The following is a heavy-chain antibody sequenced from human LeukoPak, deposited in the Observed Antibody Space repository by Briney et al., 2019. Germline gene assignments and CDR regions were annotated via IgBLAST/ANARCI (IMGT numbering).Heavy chain of an antibody. CDR1: GGSISSGDYY. J-gene: IGHJ4*02. CDR2: ISYSGST. Sequence: SETLSLTCTVSGGSISSGDYYWSWIRQHPGKGLEWIGYISYSGSTYYNPSLKSRVTISVDTSKNQFSLKLSSVTAADTAVYYCAREGGSGSYYKTNYLEYWGQGTLATVSP. CDR3: AREGGSGSYYKTNYLEY. V-gene: IGHV4-31*03. D-gene: IGHD3-10*01.